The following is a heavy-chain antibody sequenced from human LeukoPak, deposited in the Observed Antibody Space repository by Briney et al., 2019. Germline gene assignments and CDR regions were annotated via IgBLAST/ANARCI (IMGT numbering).Heavy chain of an antibody. CDR3: ARGYNLYYYYGMDV. V-gene: IGHV1-69*13. J-gene: IGHJ6*02. Sequence: ASMKVSCKASGGTFSSYAISWVRQAPGQGLEWMGGIIPIFGTANYAQKFQGRVTITADESTSTAYMELSSLRSEDTAVYYCARGYNLYYYYGMDVWGQGTAVTVSS. CDR2: IIPIFGTA. D-gene: IGHD1-14*01. CDR1: GGTFSSYA.